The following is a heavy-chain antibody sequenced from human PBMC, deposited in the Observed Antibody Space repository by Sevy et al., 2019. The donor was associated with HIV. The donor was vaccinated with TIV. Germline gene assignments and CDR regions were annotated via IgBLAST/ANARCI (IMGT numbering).Heavy chain of an antibody. CDR2: ISWNSGSI. CDR3: ASGGWEFGENYFDN. V-gene: IGHV3-9*01. Sequence: GGSLRLSCAASGFTFDDYAMHWVRQAPGKGLEWVSGISWNSGSIGYADSVKGRFTISRDNAKNSLYLQMNSLKAEDTALYYCASGGWEFGENYFDNWGQGTLVTVSS. CDR1: GFTFDDYA. D-gene: IGHD3-16*01. J-gene: IGHJ4*02.